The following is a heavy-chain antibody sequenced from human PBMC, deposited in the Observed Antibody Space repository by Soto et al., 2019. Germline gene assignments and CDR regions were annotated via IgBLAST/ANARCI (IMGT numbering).Heavy chain of an antibody. D-gene: IGHD2-2*01. Sequence: EVQLVESGGGLVQPGGSLRLSCAASGFTFSSYAMHWVRQAPGKGLEWVSAISCSGGSTDYADSVKGRFTISRDNSKNTRYMHMHSLRAADPAVYYCAKDRPGYCSIPSCQDSYTWLDPWGRGTLVTVSS. CDR1: GFTFSSYA. V-gene: IGHV3-23*04. CDR2: ISCSGGST. CDR3: AKDRPGYCSIPSCQDSYTWLDP. J-gene: IGHJ5*02.